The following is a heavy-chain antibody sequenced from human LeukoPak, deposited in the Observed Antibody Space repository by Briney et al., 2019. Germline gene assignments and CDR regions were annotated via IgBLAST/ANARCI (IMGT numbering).Heavy chain of an antibody. V-gene: IGHV4-59*08. Sequence: SETLSLTCTVSGGSISSYYWSWIRQPPGKGLEWIGYIYYSGSTNYNPSLKSRVTISVDTSKNQFSLKLSSVTAADTAVYYCARHRPSTDLFTDDSFFDYWGQGALVTVSS. CDR2: IYYSGST. D-gene: IGHD1-1*01. CDR3: ARHRPSTDLFTDDSFFDY. J-gene: IGHJ4*02. CDR1: GGSISSYY.